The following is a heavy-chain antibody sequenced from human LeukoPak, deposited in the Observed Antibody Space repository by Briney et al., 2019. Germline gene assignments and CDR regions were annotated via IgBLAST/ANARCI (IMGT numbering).Heavy chain of an antibody. CDR1: GFTFSSYA. Sequence: AGSLRLSCAASGFTFSSYAMSCVRQAPGKGLEWVSAISGSGGSTYYADSVKGRFTISRDNYKNTLYLQMNSLRAEDTAVYYCAMSRGLAGSWYVDHFDIWGQGTMVTVSS. V-gene: IGHV3-23*01. D-gene: IGHD6-13*01. J-gene: IGHJ3*02. CDR2: ISGSGGST. CDR3: AMSRGLAGSWYVDHFDI.